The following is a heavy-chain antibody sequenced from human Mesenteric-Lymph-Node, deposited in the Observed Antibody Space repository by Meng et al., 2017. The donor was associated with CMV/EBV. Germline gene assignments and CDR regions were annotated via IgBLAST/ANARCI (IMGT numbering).Heavy chain of an antibody. V-gene: IGHV4-34*01. CDR1: GGSFSGYY. J-gene: IGHJ4*02. CDR3: ARGSSYDILTGYFDY. CDR2: INHSGST. Sequence: VQFHQGGAGLSKPAETLSVVCAVYGGSFSGYYWNWILQSPGKGLEWIGEINHSGSTTYNPSFTSRIIISVDTSTNQISLNMSSVTAADTAVYYCARGSSYDILTGYFDYWGQGALVTVSS. D-gene: IGHD3-9*01.